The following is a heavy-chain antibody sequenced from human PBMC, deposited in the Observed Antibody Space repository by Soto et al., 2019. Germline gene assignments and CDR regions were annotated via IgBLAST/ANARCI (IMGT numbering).Heavy chain of an antibody. CDR2: ISYDGSNK. V-gene: IGHV3-30-3*01. Sequence: QVQLVESGGGVVQPGRSLRLSRAASGFTFSSYAMHWVRQAPGKGLEWVAVISYDGSNKYYADSVKGRFTISRDNSKNTLYLQMNSLRAEDTAVYYCAREVVVVAATSLDYWGQGTLVTVSS. CDR3: AREVVVVAATSLDY. D-gene: IGHD2-15*01. CDR1: GFTFSSYA. J-gene: IGHJ4*02.